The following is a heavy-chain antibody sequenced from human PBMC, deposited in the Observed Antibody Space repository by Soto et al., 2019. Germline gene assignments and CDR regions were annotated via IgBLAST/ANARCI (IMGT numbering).Heavy chain of an antibody. J-gene: IGHJ5*02. D-gene: IGHD3-16*01. Sequence: QVQLVQSGAEVKKPGASVKVSCKASGYTFTSYDINWVRLATGQGLEWMGWMNPNGGNTAYAPKFQGRVTMTRNTSIGTAYMQLSSLRSEDTAVYYGARLKQDYAVAWGQGTLVTVSS. CDR1: GYTFTSYD. CDR2: MNPNGGNT. CDR3: ARLKQDYAVA. V-gene: IGHV1-8*01.